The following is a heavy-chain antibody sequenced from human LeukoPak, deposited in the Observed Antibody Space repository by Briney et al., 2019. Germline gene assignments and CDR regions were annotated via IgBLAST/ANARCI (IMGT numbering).Heavy chain of an antibody. CDR2: ISCSGGST. D-gene: IGHD2-15*01. Sequence: PGWSLRLSCAASGFTFSIYDMSWVRQAPGKGLEWVSAISCSGGSTYYADSLQGRLTISSDNYKNTLYLQMNRLRHADTALYNCAKLLTNWFDPWGQGTLVTVSS. J-gene: IGHJ5*02. CDR3: AKLLTNWFDP. V-gene: IGHV3-23*01. CDR1: GFTFSIYD.